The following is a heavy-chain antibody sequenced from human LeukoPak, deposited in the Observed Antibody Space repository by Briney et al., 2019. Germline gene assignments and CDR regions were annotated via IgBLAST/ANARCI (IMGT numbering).Heavy chain of an antibody. J-gene: IGHJ4*02. D-gene: IGHD1-7*01. CDR1: GFTFSSYE. CDR2: ISSSGNTI. Sequence: PGGSLRLSCAASGFTFSSYEMNWVRQAPGKGLEWVSYISSSGNTIYYADSVKGRFTISRDNAKNSLYLQMNSLRAEDTAVYYCARIDQELVPDCWGQGTLVTVSS. V-gene: IGHV3-48*03. CDR3: ARIDQELVPDC.